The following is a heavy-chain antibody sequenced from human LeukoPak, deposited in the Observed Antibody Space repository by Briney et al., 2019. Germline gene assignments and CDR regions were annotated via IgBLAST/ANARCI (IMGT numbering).Heavy chain of an antibody. J-gene: IGHJ4*02. Sequence: GGSLRLSCAASGFTFDDYAMPWVRQAPGKGLEWVSGISWNSGSIGYADSVKGRFTISRDNAKNSLYLQMNSLRAEDTALYYCAKDSYAGAAGYWGQGTLVTVSS. CDR1: GFTFDDYA. V-gene: IGHV3-9*01. D-gene: IGHD1-26*01. CDR2: ISWNSGSI. CDR3: AKDSYAGAAGY.